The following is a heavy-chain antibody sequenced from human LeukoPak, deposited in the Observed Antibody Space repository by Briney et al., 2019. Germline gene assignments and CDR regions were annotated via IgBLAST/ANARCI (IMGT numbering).Heavy chain of an antibody. V-gene: IGHV4-59*01. CDR2: IYYSVST. CDR3: ARETYYYDSSGDRNYFDY. CDR1: GGSISSYY. D-gene: IGHD3-22*01. Sequence: SETLSLTCTVSGGSISSYYWSWIRQPPGKGLEWIGYIYYSVSTNYNPSLKGRVTISVDTSKNQFSPKLSSVTAADTAVYYCARETYYYDSSGDRNYFDYWGQGTLVTVSS. J-gene: IGHJ4*02.